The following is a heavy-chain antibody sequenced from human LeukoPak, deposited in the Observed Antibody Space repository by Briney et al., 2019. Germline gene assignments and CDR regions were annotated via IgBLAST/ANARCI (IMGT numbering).Heavy chain of an antibody. J-gene: IGHJ6*03. D-gene: IGHD2-8*01. CDR2: INPNSGGT. CDR3: ARSAEHCANGVCFTKYYMDV. Sequence: ASVKVSCKASGYTFTSYDINWVRQAPGQGLEWMGRINPNSGGTNYAQKFQGRVTMTRDTSINTAYMEVRRLTSDDTADYYCARSAEHCANGVCFTKYYMDVWGKGTTVTISS. CDR1: GYTFTSYD. V-gene: IGHV1-2*02.